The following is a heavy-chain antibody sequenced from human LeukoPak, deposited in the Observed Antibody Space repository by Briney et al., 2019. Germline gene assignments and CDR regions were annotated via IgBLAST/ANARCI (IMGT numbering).Heavy chain of an antibody. Sequence: GGSLRLSCAASGFTFSSYAMHWVRQAPGKGLEWVAVISYDGSNKYYADSVKGRFTISRDNSKNTLYLQMNSLRAEDTAVYYCARDVSERWLQPEYYFDYWGQGTLVTVSS. CDR3: ARDVSERWLQPEYYFDY. J-gene: IGHJ4*02. CDR2: ISYDGSNK. CDR1: GFTFSSYA. V-gene: IGHV3-30*04. D-gene: IGHD5-24*01.